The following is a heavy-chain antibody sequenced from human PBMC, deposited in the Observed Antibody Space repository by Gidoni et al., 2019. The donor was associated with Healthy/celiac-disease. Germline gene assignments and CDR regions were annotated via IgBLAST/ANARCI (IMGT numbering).Heavy chain of an antibody. CDR3: AKTNLDVDFWSGYYTEPFDP. D-gene: IGHD3-3*01. V-gene: IGHV3-23*01. CDR1: GFTFSSYA. Sequence: EVQLLESGGGLVQPGGSLRLSCAASGFTFSSYAMSWVRQAPGKGLEWVSAISGSGGSTYYEDSVKGRFTISRDNSKNTLYLQMNSLRAEDTAVYYCAKTNLDVDFWSGYYTEPFDPWGQGTLVTVSS. J-gene: IGHJ5*02. CDR2: ISGSGGST.